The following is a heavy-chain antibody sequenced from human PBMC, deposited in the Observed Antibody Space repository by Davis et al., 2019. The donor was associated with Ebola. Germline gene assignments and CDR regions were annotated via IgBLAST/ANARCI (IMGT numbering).Heavy chain of an antibody. D-gene: IGHD3-10*01. Sequence: AASVKVSCKASGYTFTSYAMHWVRQAPGQRLEWMGWINAGNGNTKYSQKFQGRVTITRDTSASTAYMELSSLRSEDTAVYYCARVRVVRGVIKGYYYYGMDVWGKGTTVTVSS. CDR2: INAGNGNT. J-gene: IGHJ6*04. V-gene: IGHV1-3*01. CDR1: GYTFTSYA. CDR3: ARVRVVRGVIKGYYYYGMDV.